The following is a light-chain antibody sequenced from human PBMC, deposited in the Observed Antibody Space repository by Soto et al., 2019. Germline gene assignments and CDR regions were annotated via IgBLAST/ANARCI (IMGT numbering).Light chain of an antibody. Sequence: MTQSASTLSSSLGDRATLPCRASQSISSNLAWYQQKPGQAPRLLIYGASTRATGIPARFSGSGSGTEFTLTISSLQSEDFAVYYCQQYNNWPWTFGQGTKVDIK. J-gene: IGKJ1*01. CDR2: GAS. CDR1: QSISSN. V-gene: IGKV3-15*01. CDR3: QQYNNWPWT.